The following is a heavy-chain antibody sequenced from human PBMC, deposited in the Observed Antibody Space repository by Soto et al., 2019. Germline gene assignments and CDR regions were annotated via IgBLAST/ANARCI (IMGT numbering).Heavy chain of an antibody. J-gene: IGHJ4*02. D-gene: IGHD6-19*01. Sequence: QVQLVESGGGVVQPGRSLRVSCAASGFTFSIYAMHWVRQAPGTGLEWVAVISYDGTKTYYADSVKGRFTISRDNSKNPVYLQLNSLRDEDTAVFYCAKDRGPRRQWLLDPFGYWGQGTLVTVSP. V-gene: IGHV3-30*18. CDR2: ISYDGTKT. CDR3: AKDRGPRRQWLLDPFGY. CDR1: GFTFSIYA.